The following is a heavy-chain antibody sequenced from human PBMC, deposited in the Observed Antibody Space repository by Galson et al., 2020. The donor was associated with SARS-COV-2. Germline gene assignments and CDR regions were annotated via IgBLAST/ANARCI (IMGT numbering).Heavy chain of an antibody. D-gene: IGHD3-3*01. CDR3: ARDGGGDFWSGYGMDV. CDR1: EFTFSGYT. V-gene: IGHV3-21*01. CDR2: ISSSSSFI. Sequence: NSGGSLRLSCVASEFTFSGYTMHWVRQAPGKGLEWVSFISSSSSFIYFADSVKGRFTISRDNAKNSLYLQMNTLRAEDTAVYYCARDGGGDFWSGYGMDVWGQGTTVTVS. J-gene: IGHJ6*02.